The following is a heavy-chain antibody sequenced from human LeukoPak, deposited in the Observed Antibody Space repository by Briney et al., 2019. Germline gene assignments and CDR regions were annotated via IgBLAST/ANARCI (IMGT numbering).Heavy chain of an antibody. V-gene: IGHV4-39*07. J-gene: IGHJ3*02. D-gene: IGHD6-13*01. Sequence: SETLSLTCAVSGGSISSSSYYWGWIRQPPGKGLEWIGSIYYSGSTYYNPSLKSRVTISVDTSKNQFSLKLSSVTAADTAVYYCARDRIAAAGSGVAFDIWGQGTMVTVSS. CDR3: ARDRIAAAGSGVAFDI. CDR1: GGSISSSSYY. CDR2: IYYSGST.